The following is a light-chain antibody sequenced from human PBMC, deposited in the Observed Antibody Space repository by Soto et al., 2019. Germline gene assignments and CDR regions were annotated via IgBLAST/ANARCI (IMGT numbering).Light chain of an antibody. CDR3: QQYETFSGT. Sequence: DIQMTQSPSTLSASVGDRVTITCRASQRISDLLAWYQQQPGKAPKLLIYDASTLESGVPSRFRGSGSGTEFTLTIASLQPEDFATYYCQQYETFSGTFGPGTKV. V-gene: IGKV1-5*01. J-gene: IGKJ1*01. CDR2: DAS. CDR1: QRISDL.